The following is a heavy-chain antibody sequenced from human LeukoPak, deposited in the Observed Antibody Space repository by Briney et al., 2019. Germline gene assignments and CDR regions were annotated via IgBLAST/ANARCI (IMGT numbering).Heavy chain of an antibody. Sequence: PGGSLRLSCAASGFTFSSYAMHWVRQAPGKGLEWVAVISYDGSNKYYADSVKGRFTISRDNSKNTLYLQMNSLRAEDTAVYYCARALGPGLFDPYYYYGMDVWGQGTTVTVSS. CDR3: ARALGPGLFDPYYYYGMDV. V-gene: IGHV3-30-3*01. CDR2: ISYDGSNK. J-gene: IGHJ6*02. D-gene: IGHD3-10*01. CDR1: GFTFSSYA.